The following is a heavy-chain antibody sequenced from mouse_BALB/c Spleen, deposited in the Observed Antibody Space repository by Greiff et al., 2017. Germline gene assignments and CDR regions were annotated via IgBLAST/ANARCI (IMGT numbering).Heavy chain of an antibody. CDR2: ISSGGSYT. CDR3: ARDKGYGSSEGLYYYAMDY. J-gene: IGHJ4*01. Sequence: EVMLVESGGGLVKPGGSLKLSCAASGFTFSSYAMSWVRQSPEKRLEWVAEISSGGSYTYYPDTVTGRFTISRDNAKNTLYLEMSSLRSEDTAMYYCARDKGYGSSEGLYYYAMDYWGQGTSVTVSS. CDR1: GFTFSSYA. D-gene: IGHD1-1*01. V-gene: IGHV5-9-4*01.